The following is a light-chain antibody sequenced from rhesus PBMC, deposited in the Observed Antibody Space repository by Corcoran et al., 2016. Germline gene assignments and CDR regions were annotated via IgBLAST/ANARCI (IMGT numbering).Light chain of an antibody. V-gene: IGKV1-33*02. Sequence: DIQMTQSPSSLSASVGDRVTITCRASQAITNDLAWYQQKPGETPNLLIYDSSSLQSGIPSRFSGSGAGTDCTLTISSLQPKDFATYYWQHYYSPPWTFGQGTKVDIK. CDR1: QAITND. J-gene: IGKJ1*01. CDR2: DSS. CDR3: QHYYSPPWT.